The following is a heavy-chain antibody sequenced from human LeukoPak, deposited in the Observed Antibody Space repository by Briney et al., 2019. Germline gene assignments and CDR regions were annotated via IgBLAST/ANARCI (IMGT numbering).Heavy chain of an antibody. CDR2: IYYSGST. V-gene: IGHV4-59*01. CDR3: ASCPTYDFWSGYFDY. J-gene: IGHJ4*02. D-gene: IGHD3-3*01. CDR1: GGSISSYY. Sequence: PSETLSLTCTVSGGSISSYYWSWIRQPPGKGLEWIGYIYYSGSTNYNPSLKSRVTISVDTSKNQFSLKLSSVTAADTAVYYCASCPTYDFWSGYFDYWGQGILVTVSS.